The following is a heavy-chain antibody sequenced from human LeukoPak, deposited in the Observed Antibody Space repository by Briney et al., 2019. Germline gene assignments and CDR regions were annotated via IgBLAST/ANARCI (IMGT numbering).Heavy chain of an antibody. CDR3: ARGTTRGYGY. CDR2: INHSGST. V-gene: IGHV4-34*01. Sequence: SETLSLTCAVYGGSFSGYYWSWIRQPPGKGLEWIGEINHSGSTNYNPSLKGRVTISVDTSKNQFSLKLSSVTAADTAVYYCARGTTRGYGYWGQGTLVTVSS. CDR1: GGSFSGYY. J-gene: IGHJ4*02. D-gene: IGHD3-10*01.